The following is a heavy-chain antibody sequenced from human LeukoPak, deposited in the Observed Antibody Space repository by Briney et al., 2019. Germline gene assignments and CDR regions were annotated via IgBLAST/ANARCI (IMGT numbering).Heavy chain of an antibody. CDR2: INHSGST. CDR3: ARGTSHSSRMDV. Sequence: SETLSLTCAVYGGSFSGYYWSWIRQPPGKGLEWIGEINHSGSTYYNPSLKSRVTISVDTSKNQFSLKLSSVTAADTAVYYCARGTSHSSRMDVWGQGTTVTVSS. V-gene: IGHV4-34*01. D-gene: IGHD2-15*01. CDR1: GGSFSGYY. J-gene: IGHJ6*02.